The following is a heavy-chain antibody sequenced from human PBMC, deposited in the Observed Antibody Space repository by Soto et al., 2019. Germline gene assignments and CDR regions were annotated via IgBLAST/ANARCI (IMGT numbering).Heavy chain of an antibody. Sequence: SGPTLVNPTQTLTLTCTFSGFSLSTRGVGVGWIRQPPGKALEWLALIYWDDDKRYSPSLKSRLTITKDTSKNQVVLTMTNMDPVDTATYYCAHRVGKQLVSAFDYWGQGTLVTVSS. J-gene: IGHJ4*02. CDR2: IYWDDDK. V-gene: IGHV2-5*02. CDR1: GFSLSTRGVG. D-gene: IGHD6-13*01. CDR3: AHRVGKQLVSAFDY.